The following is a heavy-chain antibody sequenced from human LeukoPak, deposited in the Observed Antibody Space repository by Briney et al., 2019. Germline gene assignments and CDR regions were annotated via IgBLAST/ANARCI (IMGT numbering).Heavy chain of an antibody. V-gene: IGHV1-46*01. CDR3: ARNAPSGWYLHY. CDR2: INPSGGST. CDR1: GYTFTNYY. J-gene: IGHJ4*02. Sequence: ASVKVSCKASGYTFTNYYMHWVRQAPGQGLEWMGIINPSGGSTNYAQKFQGRVTMTRDTSTSTVYMELSSLRSEDTAVYYCARNAPSGWYLHYWGQGTLVTVS. D-gene: IGHD6-19*01.